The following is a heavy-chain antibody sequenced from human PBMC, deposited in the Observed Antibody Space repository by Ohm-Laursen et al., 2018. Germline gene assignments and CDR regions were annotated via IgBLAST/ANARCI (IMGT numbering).Heavy chain of an antibody. CDR3: ATSRITGTTRGLDY. D-gene: IGHD1-7*01. J-gene: IGHJ4*02. V-gene: IGHV1-8*01. CDR2: MNPNSGNT. Sequence: ASVKVSCKASGYTFTSYDINWVRQATGQGLEWMGWMNPNSGNTGYAQKFQGRVTMTRNTSISTAYMELSSLRSEDTAVYYCATSRITGTTRGLDYWGQGTLVTVSS. CDR1: GYTFTSYD.